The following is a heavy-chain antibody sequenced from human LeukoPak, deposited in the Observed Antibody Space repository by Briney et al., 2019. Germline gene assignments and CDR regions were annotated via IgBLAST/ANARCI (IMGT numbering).Heavy chain of an antibody. CDR3: ARGPVSTHGMDV. Sequence: ASVKVSCRASGYTFTNYDINWVRQATGQGLEWMGWRNPNSGRTGFAQKFQGRLTMTADTSISTAYMELSSLTSDDTAVYYCARGPVSTHGMDVWGQGTTVTVSS. J-gene: IGHJ6*02. V-gene: IGHV1-8*01. CDR2: RNPNSGRT. D-gene: IGHD6-13*01. CDR1: GYTFTNYD.